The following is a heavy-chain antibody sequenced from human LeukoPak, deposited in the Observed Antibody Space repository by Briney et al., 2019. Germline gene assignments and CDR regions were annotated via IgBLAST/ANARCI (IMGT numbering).Heavy chain of an antibody. CDR1: GFTFSSYS. Sequence: PGGSLRLSCAASGFTFSSYSMNWVRQAPGKGLEWVSYISSSSSTIYYADSVKGRFTISRDNAKNSLYLQMNSLRAEDTAVYYCAREVWSSSWYDAPFGYWGQGTLVTVSS. D-gene: IGHD6-13*01. V-gene: IGHV3-48*04. J-gene: IGHJ4*02. CDR2: ISSSSSTI. CDR3: AREVWSSSWYDAPFGY.